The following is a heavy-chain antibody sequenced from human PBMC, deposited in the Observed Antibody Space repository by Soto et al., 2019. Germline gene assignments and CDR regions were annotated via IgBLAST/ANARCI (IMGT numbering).Heavy chain of an antibody. J-gene: IGHJ5*02. D-gene: IGHD6-13*01. CDR3: ARRERAAGTDCWFDP. Sequence: TSETLSLTWSVSGDSISNSRFYWAWIRQPPGKGLEWIGSIYYSGSTYYNPSLKSRVTVSVDTSKNQFSLKLSSVTAADTAVYYCARRERAAGTDCWFDPWGQGTLVTVSS. CDR1: GDSISNSRFY. CDR2: IYYSGST. V-gene: IGHV4-39*01.